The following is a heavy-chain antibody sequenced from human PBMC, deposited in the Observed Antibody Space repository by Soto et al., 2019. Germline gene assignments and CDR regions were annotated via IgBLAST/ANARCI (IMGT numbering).Heavy chain of an antibody. V-gene: IGHV3-11*01. J-gene: IGHJ6*02. CDR3: ARVSTPV. CDR1: GFPFRDHY. Sequence: GGSLRLSCAASGFPFRDHYMSWIRQAPGKGLEWVAYISGTGSRKDHADSVKGRFTISRDNAKNSVYLQMNGLRVEDTAVYYCARVSTPVWGQGTTVTVSS. CDR2: ISGTGSRK. D-gene: IGHD2-15*01.